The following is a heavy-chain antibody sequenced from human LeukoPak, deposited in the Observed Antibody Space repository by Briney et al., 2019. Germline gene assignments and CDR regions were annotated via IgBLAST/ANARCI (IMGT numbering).Heavy chain of an antibody. CDR2: IYHSGST. CDR1: GYSISSGYY. V-gene: IGHV4-38-2*02. J-gene: IGHJ4*02. CDR3: AYYDSSGYYYY. D-gene: IGHD3-22*01. Sequence: SETLSLTCTVSGYSISSGYYWGWIRQPPGKGLEWIGSIYHSGSTYYNPSLKSRVTISVDTSKNQFSLKLSSVTAADTAVYYCAYYDSSGYYYYWGQGTLVTVSS.